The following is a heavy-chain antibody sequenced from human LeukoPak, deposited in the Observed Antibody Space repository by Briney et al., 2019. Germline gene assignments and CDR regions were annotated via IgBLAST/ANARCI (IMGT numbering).Heavy chain of an antibody. CDR3: ARDLVGASGANIDY. D-gene: IGHD1-26*01. Sequence: GRSLRLSCAASGFTFSNYGMHWVRQAPGKGLEWVAVIWYDGSNKYYVDSVEGRFTISRDNSKNTLYLQMNSLRVEDTAVYSCARDLVGASGANIDYWGQGTLVTVSS. CDR2: IWYDGSNK. J-gene: IGHJ4*02. CDR1: GFTFSNYG. V-gene: IGHV3-33*01.